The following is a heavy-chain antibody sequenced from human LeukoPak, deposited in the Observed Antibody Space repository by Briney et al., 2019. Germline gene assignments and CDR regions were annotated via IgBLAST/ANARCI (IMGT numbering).Heavy chain of an antibody. CDR3: ARRVVGDMPFDH. V-gene: IGHV3-48*02. CDR2: ITTSSDEI. Sequence: PGGSLRLSCAASGFTFSSYNMNWVRQAPGKGLEWISYITTSSDEIYYADSVKGRFTISRDNARNSLYLQMNSLRDEDTAVYYCARRVVGDMPFDHWGQGTLVTVSP. CDR1: GFTFSSYN. D-gene: IGHD1-26*01. J-gene: IGHJ4*02.